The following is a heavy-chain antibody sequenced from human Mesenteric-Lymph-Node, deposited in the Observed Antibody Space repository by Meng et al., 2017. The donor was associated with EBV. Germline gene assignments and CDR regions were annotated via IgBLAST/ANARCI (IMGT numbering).Heavy chain of an antibody. D-gene: IGHD3-16*01. V-gene: IGHV3-11*01. Sequence: QVQLVESGGGLVKPGGALRPSCSASGFTFRDYYMSWSRQAPGKGLEWISYVSSGGDIMFYAESVKGRFTISRDNAKNSLYLQMDSLGAEDTAIYYCAREDYYDDTGPLRDWGQGALVTVSS. CDR3: AREDYYDDTGPLRD. J-gene: IGHJ4*02. CDR2: VSSGGDIM. CDR1: GFTFRDYY.